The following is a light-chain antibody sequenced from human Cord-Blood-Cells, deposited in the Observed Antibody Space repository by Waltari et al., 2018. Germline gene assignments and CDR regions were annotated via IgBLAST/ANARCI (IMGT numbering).Light chain of an antibody. CDR2: AAS. Sequence: EIQMTQSPSSVSASVGDRVTITCRASRSISSYLNWYQQKPGKAPKLLIYAASSLQSGVPSRFSGSGSGTDFTLTISSLQPEDFATYYCQQSYSTPWTFGQGTKVEIK. V-gene: IGKV1-39*01. J-gene: IGKJ1*01. CDR3: QQSYSTPWT. CDR1: RSISSY.